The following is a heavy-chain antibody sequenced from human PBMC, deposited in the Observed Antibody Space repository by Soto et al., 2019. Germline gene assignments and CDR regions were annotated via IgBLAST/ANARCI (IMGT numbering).Heavy chain of an antibody. Sequence: SXKVSFKASGYTXSSYGIGLVRQAPGQGLEWMGWIIAYNCNTNYAQELQVRVTMTTYTSTSTAYMELRSLRSDETAVYYCARHWPLVAVRTNPDYYGMDVWGQGTTVTVS. CDR3: ARHWPLVAVRTNPDYYGMDV. J-gene: IGHJ6*02. CDR1: GYTXSSYG. CDR2: IIAYNCNT. D-gene: IGHD5-12*01. V-gene: IGHV1-18*04.